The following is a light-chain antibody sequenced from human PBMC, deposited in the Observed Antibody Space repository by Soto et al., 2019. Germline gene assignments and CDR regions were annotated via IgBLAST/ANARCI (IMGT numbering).Light chain of an antibody. V-gene: IGKV1-5*03. J-gene: IGKJ1*01. CDR2: KAS. CDR1: QNIHTN. CDR3: QHYNSYSEA. Sequence: MTQPPATLSVSPGERATLTCRAGQNIHTNLAWYQQKPGKAPKLLIYKASTLKSGVPSRFSGSGSGTEFTLTISSLQPDDFATYYCQHYNSYSEAFGQGTKVDIK.